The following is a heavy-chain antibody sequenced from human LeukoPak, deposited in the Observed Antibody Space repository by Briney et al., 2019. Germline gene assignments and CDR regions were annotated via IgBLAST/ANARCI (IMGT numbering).Heavy chain of an antibody. J-gene: IGHJ3*02. V-gene: IGHV3-30*04. CDR2: ISYDGSSK. CDR3: AKVRGPIIGAFDI. CDR1: GFTFSSYA. D-gene: IGHD2/OR15-2a*01. Sequence: GGSLRLSCAASGFTFSSYAMTWVRQAPGKGLEWVAVISYDGSSKYYADSVKGRFTISRDNSKNTLYLQMNSLRAEDTAVYYCAKVRGPIIGAFDIWGQGTMVTVSS.